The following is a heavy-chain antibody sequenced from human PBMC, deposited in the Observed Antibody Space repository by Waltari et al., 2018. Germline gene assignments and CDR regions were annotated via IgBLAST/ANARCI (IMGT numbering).Heavy chain of an antibody. CDR2: IYHSGST. Sequence: QVQLHESGPGLVKPSETLSLTCAVSGYSISSGYYWGWIRQPPGKGLEWIGSIYHSGSTYYNPSLKSRVTISVDTSKNQFSLKLSSVTAADTAVYYCARRSGPYYFDYWGQGTLVTVSS. CDR1: GYSISSGYY. J-gene: IGHJ4*02. D-gene: IGHD6-19*01. V-gene: IGHV4-38-2*01. CDR3: ARRSGPYYFDY.